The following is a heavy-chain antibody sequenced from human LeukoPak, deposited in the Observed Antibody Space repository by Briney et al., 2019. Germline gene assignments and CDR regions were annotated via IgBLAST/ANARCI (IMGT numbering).Heavy chain of an antibody. D-gene: IGHD5-18*01. CDR2: INPNSGGT. Sequence: ASVKVSCKASGYTFTGYYMQWVRQAPGQGLEWMGRINPNSGGTNYAQKVQGRVTMTRDKSISTAYMELSRLRSDDTAVYYCARDGGYSYGYDVDYWGQGTLVTVSS. V-gene: IGHV1-2*06. J-gene: IGHJ4*02. CDR1: GYTFTGYY. CDR3: ARDGGYSYGYDVDY.